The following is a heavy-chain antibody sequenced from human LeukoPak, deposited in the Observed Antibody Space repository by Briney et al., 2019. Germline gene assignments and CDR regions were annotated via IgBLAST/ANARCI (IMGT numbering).Heavy chain of an antibody. Sequence: SETLSFTCAVYGGSFSGYYRSWIRQPPGKGLEWIGEINHSGSTNYNPSLKSRVTISVDTSKNQFFLTLTSVTAADTAVYYCARHWDIVPTWGRWFGPWGQGTLVTVS. CDR2: INHSGST. CDR3: ARHWDIVPTWGRWFGP. V-gene: IGHV4-34*01. CDR1: GGSFSGYY. D-gene: IGHD5-12*01. J-gene: IGHJ5*02.